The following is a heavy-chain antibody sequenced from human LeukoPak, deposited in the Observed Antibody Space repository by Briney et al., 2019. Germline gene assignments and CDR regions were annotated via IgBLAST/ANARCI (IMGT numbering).Heavy chain of an antibody. V-gene: IGHV3-23*01. Sequence: AGGSLRLSCAASGFTVSTYDMSWVRQAPGKGPEWVSGFSGSDGSAYYADSVKGRFTISRDNSKNTLYLQMNSLRADDTAIYYCAKPLYNSGWYGGGDSWGQGTLVTVSS. CDR2: FSGSDGSA. J-gene: IGHJ5*02. CDR1: GFTVSTYD. CDR3: AKPLYNSGWYGGGDS. D-gene: IGHD6-19*01.